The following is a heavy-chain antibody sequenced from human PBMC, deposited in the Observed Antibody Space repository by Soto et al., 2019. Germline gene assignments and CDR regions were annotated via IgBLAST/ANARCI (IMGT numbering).Heavy chain of an antibody. CDR3: ATGSFTSTGGRIGYHYNAMDV. J-gene: IGHJ6*02. CDR1: GGTFSSHS. CDR2: IIPIFGPA. Sequence: SVKVSCKSSGGTFSSHSINWVRQAPGQGLEWMGGIIPIFGPANFAKKFQGRVTITADESTTTAYMELSTLTSEDTAVYYCATGSFTSTGGRIGYHYNAMDVWGQGTTVTVS. V-gene: IGHV1-69*13. D-gene: IGHD1-1*01.